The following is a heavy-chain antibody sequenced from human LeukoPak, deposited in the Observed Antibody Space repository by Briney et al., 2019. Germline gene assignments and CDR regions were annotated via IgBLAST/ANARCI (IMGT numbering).Heavy chain of an antibody. D-gene: IGHD6-6*01. Sequence: GRSLRLSCAASGFTFDDYAMHWVRQAPGKGLEWVSGISWNSGSIGYADSVKGRFTISRDNAKNTLYLQMNSLRAEDTAVYYCARGRDSSDAFDIWGQGTMVTVSS. V-gene: IGHV3-9*01. CDR2: ISWNSGSI. CDR1: GFTFDDYA. CDR3: ARGRDSSDAFDI. J-gene: IGHJ3*02.